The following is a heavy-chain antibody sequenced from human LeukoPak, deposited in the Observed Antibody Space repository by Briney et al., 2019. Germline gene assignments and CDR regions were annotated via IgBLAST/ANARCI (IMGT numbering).Heavy chain of an antibody. D-gene: IGHD5-18*01. CDR3: AGSDGFHYLDY. CDR2: ISFSGST. V-gene: IGHV4-59*01. CDR1: GGSISSYY. Sequence: SETPSLTCTVSGGSISSYYWRWIRQPPGKGLEWMGYISFSGSTNYNPSLESRVTISVDTSKNQFSLKLTSVTAADTAVYFCAGSDGFHYLDYWGQGTLVTVSS. J-gene: IGHJ4*02.